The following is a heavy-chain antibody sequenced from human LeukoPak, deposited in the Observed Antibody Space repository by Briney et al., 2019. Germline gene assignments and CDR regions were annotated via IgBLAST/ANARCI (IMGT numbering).Heavy chain of an antibody. CDR3: VRGNDYGGPHY. CDR1: GFTLSSYW. CDR2: IDRDGSRI. V-gene: IGHV3-74*01. D-gene: IGHD4-23*01. Sequence: GGSLRLSCAVSGFTLSSYWMHWVRQAPGKGLVWVSRIDRDGSRINYADSVKGRFTISRDNGKNTLFLQMNSLRAEDAAVYYCVRGNDYGGPHYWGQGTLVTVSS. J-gene: IGHJ4*02.